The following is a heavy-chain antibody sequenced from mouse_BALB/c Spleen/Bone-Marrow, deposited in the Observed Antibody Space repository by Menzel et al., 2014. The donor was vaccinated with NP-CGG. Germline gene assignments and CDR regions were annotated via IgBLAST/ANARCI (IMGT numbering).Heavy chain of an antibody. CDR3: VRETTVVADFDY. D-gene: IGHD1-1*01. V-gene: IGHV3-1*02. Sequence: EVQRVESGPDLVEPSQSLSLTCTVAGYSITSGYGWHWIRQFPGNKLEWMGYIHYSGSTNYNPSLQSRISITRDTSKNQFFLQLNSVTTEDTATYYCVRETTVVADFDYWGQGTTLTVSS. J-gene: IGHJ2*01. CDR2: IHYSGST. CDR1: GYSITSGYG.